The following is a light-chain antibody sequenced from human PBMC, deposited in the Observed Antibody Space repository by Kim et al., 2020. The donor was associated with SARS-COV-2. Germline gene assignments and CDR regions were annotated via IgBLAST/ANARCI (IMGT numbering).Light chain of an antibody. CDR1: SLRSYY. J-gene: IGLJ2*01. CDR2: GKN. Sequence: ALGQTVRITCQGDSLRSYYAGWYQKKPGQAPVLVIYGKNNRPSGIPDRFSGSSSGNTASLTITGAQAEDEADYYCNSRDSSGNHVVFGGGTQLTVL. V-gene: IGLV3-19*01. CDR3: NSRDSSGNHVV.